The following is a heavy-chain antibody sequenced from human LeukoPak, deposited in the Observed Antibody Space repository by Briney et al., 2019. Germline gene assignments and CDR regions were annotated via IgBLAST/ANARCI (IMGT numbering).Heavy chain of an antibody. Sequence: GGSLRLSCAASGFTFSTYYMNWVRQAPGKGLEWVSAISGSGGNTYYADSVKGRFTISRDNSKNTLYLQMNSLRAEDTAVYYCAKDPGGGSDPLFDYWGQGTLVTVSS. CDR1: GFTFSTYY. CDR3: AKDPGGGSDPLFDY. V-gene: IGHV3-23*01. J-gene: IGHJ4*02. CDR2: ISGSGGNT. D-gene: IGHD2-15*01.